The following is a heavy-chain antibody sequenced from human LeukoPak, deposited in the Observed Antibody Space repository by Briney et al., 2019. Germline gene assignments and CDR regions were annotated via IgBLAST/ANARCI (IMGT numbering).Heavy chain of an antibody. CDR1: GFTFSSYW. J-gene: IGHJ4*02. V-gene: IGHV3-7*01. CDR2: IKEDGSAI. D-gene: IGHD2-15*01. Sequence: GGSLRFSCAASGFTFSSYWMSWVRQAPGKGLEWVANIKEDGSAINYLDSVKGRSTISSDNAKNSLFLQMNSMRVEATAVYYCARDRAYSGFDCWSQGSLVTV. CDR3: ARDRAYSGFDC.